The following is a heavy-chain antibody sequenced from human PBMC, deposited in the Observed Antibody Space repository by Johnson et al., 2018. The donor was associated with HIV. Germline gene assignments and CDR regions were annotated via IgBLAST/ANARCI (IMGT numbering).Heavy chain of an antibody. Sequence: VQLVESGGGLIQPGGSLRLSCAASGFTVSSNYMNWVRQAPGRGLEWVGFIRSKAYGGTPEYAASVKGRFTISGDESRNIAYLQMDSLKTEDTAVYYCSSRPHGSGRPLDIWGQGTMVTVSS. V-gene: IGHV3-49*04. J-gene: IGHJ3*02. CDR1: GFTVSSNY. CDR3: SSRPHGSGRPLDI. D-gene: IGHD3-10*01. CDR2: IRSKAYGGTP.